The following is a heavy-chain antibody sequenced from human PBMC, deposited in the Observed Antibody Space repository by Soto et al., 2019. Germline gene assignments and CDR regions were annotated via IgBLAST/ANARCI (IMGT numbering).Heavy chain of an antibody. J-gene: IGHJ4*02. D-gene: IGHD2-8*01. CDR3: ARGVVVKVYEMGGPDY. Sequence: VASVKVSCKASGYTFNRYYMHWVRQAPGQGLEWMGIIDPSGGSPNYAQKFLGRLTMTRDTSTSTVYMELSGLTSEDTAMYFCARGVVVKVYEMGGPDYWGQGTLVTVSS. V-gene: IGHV1-46*02. CDR1: GYTFNRYY. CDR2: IDPSGGSP.